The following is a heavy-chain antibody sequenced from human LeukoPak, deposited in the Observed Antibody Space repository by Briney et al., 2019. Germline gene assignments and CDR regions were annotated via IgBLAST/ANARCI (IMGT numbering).Heavy chain of an antibody. J-gene: IGHJ4*02. D-gene: IGHD3-22*01. CDR1: GFTFSSYS. Sequence: GGSLRLSCAASGFTFSSYSMNWVRQAPGKGLEWVSSISSSSSYIYYADSVKGRFTISRDNSKNTLYLQMNSLRAEDTAVYYCARDAYYYDSSGSLYWGQGTLVTVSS. CDR3: ARDAYYYDSSGSLY. CDR2: ISSSSSYI. V-gene: IGHV3-21*04.